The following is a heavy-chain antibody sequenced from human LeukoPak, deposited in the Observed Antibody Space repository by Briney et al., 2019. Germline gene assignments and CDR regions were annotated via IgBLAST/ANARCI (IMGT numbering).Heavy chain of an antibody. J-gene: IGHJ5*02. CDR2: ISGSGGST. D-gene: IGHD4-17*01. CDR3: IVFGDSNH. V-gene: IGHV3-23*01. CDR1: GFTFSSYA. Sequence: GGSLRLSCAASGFTFSSYAMSWVRQAPGKGLEWVSAISGSGGSTYCADSVKGRFTISRDTSKNTLYLQINSLRVEDTAVYYCIVFGDSNHWGQGTLVTVSS.